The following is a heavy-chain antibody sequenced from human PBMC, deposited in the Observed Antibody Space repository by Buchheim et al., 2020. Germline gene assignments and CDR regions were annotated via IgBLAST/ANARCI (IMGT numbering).Heavy chain of an antibody. CDR2: VKRDGSET. V-gene: IGHV3-74*01. CDR3: ARGAFADGLDA. D-gene: IGHD3-3*02. CDR1: GFSFSSYW. J-gene: IGHJ6*02. Sequence: EVQLVESGGGLVQPGGSLRLSCAASGFSFSSYWMNWVRQAPGKGLVWISRVKRDGSETFYADNVKGRFTISRDNDTNTLYLQMNSLRAEDTAVYYCARGAFADGLDAWGQGTT.